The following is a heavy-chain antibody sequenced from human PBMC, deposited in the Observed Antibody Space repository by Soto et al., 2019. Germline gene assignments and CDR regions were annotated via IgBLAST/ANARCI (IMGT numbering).Heavy chain of an antibody. CDR3: AKGEGQWELPL. V-gene: IGHV1-69*01. CDR1: GGFVRSDP. D-gene: IGHD1-7*01. CDR2: IIPVFGSP. Sequence: QLQLVQSGAEVKKPGSSVKVSCKASGGFVRSDPISWVRQAPGQGPEWIGGIIPVFGSPTYAEKFQGRVTITADESARTADLELTSLKSADTAVYFCAKGEGQWELPLWGQGTQVTVSS. J-gene: IGHJ4*02.